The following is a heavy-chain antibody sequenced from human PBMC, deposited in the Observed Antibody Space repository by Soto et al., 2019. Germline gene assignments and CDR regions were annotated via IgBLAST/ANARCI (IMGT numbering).Heavy chain of an antibody. D-gene: IGHD7-27*01. J-gene: IGHJ4*02. CDR3: ARGWGRIFDY. CDR2: INHSGST. CDR1: GGSFSGYY. Sequence: QVQLQQWGAGLLKPSETLSLTCAVYGGSFSGYYWSWIRQPPGKWLEWIGEINHSGSTNYNPSLKSRVTISVDTSRNQFSLKLSSVTAADTAVYYCARGWGRIFDYWGQGTLVTVSS. V-gene: IGHV4-34*01.